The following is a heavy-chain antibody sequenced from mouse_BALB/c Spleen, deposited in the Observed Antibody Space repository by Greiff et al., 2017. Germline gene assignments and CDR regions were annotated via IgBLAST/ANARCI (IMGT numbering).Heavy chain of an antibody. Sequence: QVQLQQSGSELRSPGSSVKLSCKDFDSEVFPIAYMSWVRQTPGHGVEGIGDILPSIGRTNYGEKFEDNATLDADTVSNTAYLELNSLTSEDSAIYYCARGGAGYGMEYWGQGTSVTVSA. CDR3: ARGGAGYGMEY. CDR1: DSEVFPIAY. J-gene: IGHJ4*01. V-gene: IGHV15-2*02. CDR2: ILPSIGRT. D-gene: IGHD1-1*02.